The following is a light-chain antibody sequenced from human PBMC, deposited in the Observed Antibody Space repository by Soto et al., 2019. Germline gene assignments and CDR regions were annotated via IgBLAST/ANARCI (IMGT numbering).Light chain of an antibody. CDR2: GAS. CDR1: QSISSN. CDR3: QQRSNWPPYT. V-gene: IGKV3-15*01. Sequence: EIVMTQSPATLSVSPGERATLSCRASQSISSNLAWYQQKAGQAPRLLIYGASTRATGIPARFSGSGSGTEFTLNISSLQSEDFAVYYCQQRSNWPPYTFGQGTKLEIK. J-gene: IGKJ2*01.